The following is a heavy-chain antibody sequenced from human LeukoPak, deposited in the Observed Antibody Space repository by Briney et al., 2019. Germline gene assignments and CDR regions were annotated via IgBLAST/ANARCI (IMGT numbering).Heavy chain of an antibody. Sequence: GGSLRLSCAASGFTFSSYAMSWVRQAPGKGLEWVSAISGNGGSTYYADSVKGRLTISRDNSKSTLFLQMNSLTAEDTAVYYCVKASPYGGASYWGQGTLVTVST. D-gene: IGHD4-23*01. CDR1: GFTFSSYA. V-gene: IGHV3-23*01. CDR2: ISGNGGST. J-gene: IGHJ4*02. CDR3: VKASPYGGASY.